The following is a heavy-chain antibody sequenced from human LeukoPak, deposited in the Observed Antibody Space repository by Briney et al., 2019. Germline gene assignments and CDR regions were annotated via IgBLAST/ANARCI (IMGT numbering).Heavy chain of an antibody. D-gene: IGHD2-15*01. J-gene: IGHJ4*02. CDR3: ARGFRERRSIVVVAATNDY. CDR2: ISSSSSYI. V-gene: IGHV3-21*01. Sequence: PGGSLRLSCAASGFTFSSYSMNWVRQAPGKGLEWVSSISSSSSYIYYADSVKGRFTISRDNAKNSLYLQMNSLRAEDTAVYYCARGFRERRSIVVVAATNDYWGQGTLVTVSS. CDR1: GFTFSSYS.